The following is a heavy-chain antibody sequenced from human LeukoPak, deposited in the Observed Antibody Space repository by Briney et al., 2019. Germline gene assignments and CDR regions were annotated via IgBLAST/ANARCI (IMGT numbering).Heavy chain of an antibody. J-gene: IGHJ3*02. CDR1: GFTFSNYW. CDR3: ARGNAHAFDI. Sequence: GGSLRLSCAASGFTFSNYWMHWVRQAPGKGLVWVSRIHSDGSSTTSADSVKGRFTISRDNAENTLYLQMNSLRAEDTAVYFCARGNAHAFDIWGPGTMVTVSS. D-gene: IGHD1-1*01. CDR2: IHSDGSST. V-gene: IGHV3-74*01.